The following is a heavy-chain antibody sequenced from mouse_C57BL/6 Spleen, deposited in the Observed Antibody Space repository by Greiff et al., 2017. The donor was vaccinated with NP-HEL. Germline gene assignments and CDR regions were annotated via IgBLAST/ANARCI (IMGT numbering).Heavy chain of an antibody. CDR3: ASSLYYGSSYGYFDV. V-gene: IGHV3-6*01. D-gene: IGHD1-1*01. CDR2: ISYDGST. CDR1: GYSITSGYY. Sequence: EVQLVESGPGLVKPSQSLSLTCSVTGYSITSGYYWNWIRQFPGNKLEWMGYISYDGSTNYNPSLKNRNSITRDTSKNQFFLKLNSVTTEDTATEYGASSLYYGSSYGYFDVWGTGTTVTVSS. J-gene: IGHJ1*03.